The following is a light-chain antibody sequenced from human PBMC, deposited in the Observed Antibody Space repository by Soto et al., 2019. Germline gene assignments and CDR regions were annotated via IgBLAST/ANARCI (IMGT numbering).Light chain of an antibody. Sequence: QSVLTQPPSASGSPGQSVTISCTGTSSDVGGYNYVSWYQQHPGKAPKLMIYEVSERPSGVPDRFSGSKSGNTASLTVFGLQAEDEADYYCSSYAGSNAYVFGTGTKVTVL. CDR3: SSYAGSNAYV. V-gene: IGLV2-8*01. J-gene: IGLJ1*01. CDR1: SSDVGGYNY. CDR2: EVS.